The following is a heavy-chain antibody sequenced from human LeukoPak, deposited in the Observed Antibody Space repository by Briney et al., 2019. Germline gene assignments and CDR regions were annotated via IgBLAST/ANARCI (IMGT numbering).Heavy chain of an antibody. CDR3: AKGSTAMVYYYYYMDV. J-gene: IGHJ6*03. CDR1: GFTFSSYA. CDR2: ISWNSGSI. D-gene: IGHD5-18*01. V-gene: IGHV3-9*01. Sequence: GGSLRLSCAASGFTFSSYAMNWVRQAPGKGLEWVSGISWNSGSIGYADSVKGRFTISRDNAKNSLYLQMNSLRAEDTALYYCAKGSTAMVYYYYYMDVWGKGTTVTVSS.